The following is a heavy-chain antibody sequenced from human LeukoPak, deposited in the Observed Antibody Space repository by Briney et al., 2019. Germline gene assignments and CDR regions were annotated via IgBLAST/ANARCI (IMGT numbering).Heavy chain of an antibody. V-gene: IGHV4-59*01. J-gene: IGHJ3*02. CDR1: GGSISSFY. CDR3: ARDHGDQQWLGNDAFDI. D-gene: IGHD6-19*01. CDR2: IYYSGST. Sequence: SETLSPPRPVSGGSISSFYWGWIRQPPGEGLEWGWYIYYSGSTNYNPSLRSRVTISVDTSKNQFSLKLSSVTAADTAVYYCARDHGDQQWLGNDAFDIWGQGTMVTVSS.